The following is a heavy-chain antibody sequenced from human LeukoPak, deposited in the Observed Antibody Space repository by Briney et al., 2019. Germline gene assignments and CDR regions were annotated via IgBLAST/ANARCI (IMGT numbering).Heavy chain of an antibody. D-gene: IGHD7-27*01. J-gene: IGHJ4*02. V-gene: IGHV4-4*02. CDR1: LDSTTSNF. CDR2: IHRSGSP. CDR3: ARDLVGGNWGVFDY. Sequence: SETLSLTCTVSLDSTTSNFWSWVRQPPGKGLEWIGEIHRSGSPNYNPSLQSRVTISIDRSRNQIALELSSVTAADTAVYYCARDLVGGNWGVFDYWGQGTQVTVSS.